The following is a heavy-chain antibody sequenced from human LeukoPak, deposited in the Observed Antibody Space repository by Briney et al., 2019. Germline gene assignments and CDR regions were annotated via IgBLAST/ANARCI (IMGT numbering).Heavy chain of an antibody. CDR2: IYHSGST. J-gene: IGHJ4*02. CDR3: ARVLNTMVRGVIPYFDY. V-gene: IGHV4-4*02. CDR1: GGSISSSNW. Sequence: PSETLSLTCAVSGGSISSSNWWSWVRQPPGKGLEWIGEIYHSGSTNYNPSLKSRVTISVDKSKNQFSLKLSSVTAADTAVYYCARVLNTMVRGVIPYFDYWGQGTLVTVSS. D-gene: IGHD3-10*01.